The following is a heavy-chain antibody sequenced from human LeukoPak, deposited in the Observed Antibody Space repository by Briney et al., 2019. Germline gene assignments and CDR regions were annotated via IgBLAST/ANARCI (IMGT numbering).Heavy chain of an antibody. CDR2: ISGSSRTI. V-gene: IGHV3-48*04. D-gene: IGHD2-2*01. CDR3: ARIPGKRSAEFHS. CDR1: GFSFSSYS. J-gene: IGHJ4*02. Sequence: GGSLRLSCAASGFSFSSYSMNWVRQAPGKGLEWISYISGSSRTIYYADSVRGRFTISRDNAKNSLYLQMSILRADDTALYYCARIPGKRSAEFHSWGQGARVTVSS.